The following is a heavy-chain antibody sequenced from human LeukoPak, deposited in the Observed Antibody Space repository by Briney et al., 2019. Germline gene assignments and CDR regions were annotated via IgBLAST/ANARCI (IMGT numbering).Heavy chain of an antibody. V-gene: IGHV3-23*01. D-gene: IGHD5-18*01. CDR3: AKSVDTAMVPPSDY. CDR2: ISGSGGST. Sequence: PGGSLRLSCAASGFTFSSYAMSWVRQAPGKGLEWVSAISGSGGSTYCADSVKGRFTISRDNSKNTLYLQMNSLRAEDTAVYYCAKSVDTAMVPPSDYWGQGTLVTVSS. J-gene: IGHJ4*02. CDR1: GFTFSSYA.